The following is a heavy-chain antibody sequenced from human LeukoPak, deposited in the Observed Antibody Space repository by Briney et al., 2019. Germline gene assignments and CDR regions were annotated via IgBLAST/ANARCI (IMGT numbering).Heavy chain of an antibody. V-gene: IGHV3-74*01. Sequence: GGSLRLSCIASGFTFSSYWRHWVRQAPGEGLVWLSRINTDGRSAIGSSTSYADSVKGRFTISRDNAKNTLYLQMNSLRAEDTAVYYCAREAAAGVTFDYWGRRSLVTVSS. J-gene: IGHJ4*02. CDR1: GFTFSSYW. D-gene: IGHD6-13*01. CDR3: AREAAAGVTFDY. CDR2: INTDGRSAIGSST.